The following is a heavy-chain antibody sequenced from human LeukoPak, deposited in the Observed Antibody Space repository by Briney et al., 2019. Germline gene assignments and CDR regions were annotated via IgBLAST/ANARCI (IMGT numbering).Heavy chain of an antibody. CDR2: INPNSGGT. Sequence: GASVKASCKASGYTFTGYYMHWVRQAPGQGLEWMGWINPNSGGTNYAQKFQGRVTMTRDTSISTAYMELSRLRSDDTAVYYCARGESRHDYSNYGTLDYWGQGTLVTVSS. V-gene: IGHV1-2*02. D-gene: IGHD4-11*01. CDR3: ARGESRHDYSNYGTLDY. J-gene: IGHJ4*02. CDR1: GYTFTGYY.